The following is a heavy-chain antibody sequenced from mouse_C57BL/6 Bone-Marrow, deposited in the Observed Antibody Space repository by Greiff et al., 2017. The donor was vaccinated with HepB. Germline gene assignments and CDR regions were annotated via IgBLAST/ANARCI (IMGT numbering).Heavy chain of an antibody. Sequence: QVQLQQPGAELVKPGASVKLSCKASGYTFTSYWMHWVKQRPGQGLEWIGMIHPNSGSTNYNEKFKSKATLTVDKSSSTAYMQLSSLTSEDSAVYYCASFYYDYDGIAYWGQGTLVTVSA. CDR1: GYTFTSYW. V-gene: IGHV1-64*01. CDR3: ASFYYDYDGIAY. J-gene: IGHJ3*01. CDR2: IHPNSGST. D-gene: IGHD2-4*01.